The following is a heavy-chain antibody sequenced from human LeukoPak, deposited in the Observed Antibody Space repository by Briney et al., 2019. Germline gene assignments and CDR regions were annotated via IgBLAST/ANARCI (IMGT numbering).Heavy chain of an antibody. Sequence: SVKVSCKASGGTFSSYAISWVRQAPGQGLEWMGGIIPIFGTANYAQKFQGRVTITADESTSTAYMELSSLRSEDTAVYYCAREKQTWIQLWSFDYWGQGTLVTVSS. CDR2: IIPIFGTA. CDR3: AREKQTWIQLWSFDY. CDR1: GGTFSSYA. D-gene: IGHD5-18*01. V-gene: IGHV1-69*13. J-gene: IGHJ4*02.